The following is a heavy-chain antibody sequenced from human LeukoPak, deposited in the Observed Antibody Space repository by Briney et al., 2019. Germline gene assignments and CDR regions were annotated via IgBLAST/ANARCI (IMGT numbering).Heavy chain of an antibody. Sequence: PGGSLRLSCAASGFTFGSYGMHWVRQAPGKGLEWVALISYDGSNKYYADSVKGRFTISRDNSKNTLYLQMNSLRVEDTAVYYCARGRPHGNDYWGQGTLVTVSS. CDR2: ISYDGSNK. V-gene: IGHV3-30*03. CDR3: ARGRPHGNDY. CDR1: GFTFGSYG. D-gene: IGHD4-23*01. J-gene: IGHJ4*02.